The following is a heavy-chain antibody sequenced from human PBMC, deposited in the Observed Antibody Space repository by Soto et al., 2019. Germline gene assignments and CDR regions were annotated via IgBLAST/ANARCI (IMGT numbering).Heavy chain of an antibody. CDR1: GYTFTSYA. J-gene: IGHJ4*02. Sequence: QVQLVQSGAEVKKPGASVKVSCKASGYTFTSYAMHWVRQAPGQRLEWRGWINAGNGNTKYSQKFQGRVTITRDTSASTAYMELSSLRSEDTAVYYCARSIVVVTAADYWGQGTLVTVSS. CDR2: INAGNGNT. CDR3: ARSIVVVTAADY. V-gene: IGHV1-3*01. D-gene: IGHD2-21*02.